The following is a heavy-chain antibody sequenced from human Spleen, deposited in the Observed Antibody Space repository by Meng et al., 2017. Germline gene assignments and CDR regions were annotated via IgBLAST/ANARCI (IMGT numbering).Heavy chain of an antibody. D-gene: IGHD4-11*01. V-gene: IGHV4-34*01. CDR3: ARGPTTVAHDFDY. CDR1: GGSFMEYY. J-gene: IGHJ4*02. Sequence: QRWGAGLLKPSETLARTCVVSGGSFMEYYWGWTRQHPGKGMEWIGEINHRGNTNYNSFLESRVTISVDTSQNSLSLKLSSVTAADSAVYYCARGPTTVAHDFDYWGQGTLVTVSS. CDR2: INHRGNT.